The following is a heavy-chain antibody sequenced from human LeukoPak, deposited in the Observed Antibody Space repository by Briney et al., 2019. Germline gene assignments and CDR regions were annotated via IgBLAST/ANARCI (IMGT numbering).Heavy chain of an antibody. V-gene: IGHV1-2*02. J-gene: IGHJ3*02. CDR1: GYSFTGYY. Sequence: ASVKVSCKASGYSFTGYYIHWVRQAPGQGLEWMGWINPNSGGTNYAQKFQGRVTMTRDTSISTAYMELSRLRSDDTAVYYCARISSTPDNNAFDIWGQGTMVTVSS. D-gene: IGHD2-2*01. CDR2: INPNSGGT. CDR3: ARISSTPDNNAFDI.